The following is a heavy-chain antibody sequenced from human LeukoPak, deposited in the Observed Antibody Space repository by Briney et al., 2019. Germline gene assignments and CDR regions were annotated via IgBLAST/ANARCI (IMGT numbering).Heavy chain of an antibody. D-gene: IGHD3-22*01. V-gene: IGHV4-61*02. J-gene: IGHJ4*02. Sequence: SQTLSLICTVSGGSISSGSYYWSWIRQPAGKGLEWIGRIYTSGSTNYNPSLKSRVTISVDTSKNQFSLKLSSVTAADTAVYYCARVDSSGYYYNDYWGKGTLVTVSS. CDR1: GGSISSGSYY. CDR2: IYTSGST. CDR3: ARVDSSGYYYNDY.